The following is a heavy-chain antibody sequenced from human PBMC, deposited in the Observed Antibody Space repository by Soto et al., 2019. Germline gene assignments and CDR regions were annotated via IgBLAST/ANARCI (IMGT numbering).Heavy chain of an antibody. CDR3: ARAPDRWLQDAFDI. J-gene: IGHJ3*02. Sequence: PSDTLSLTCTVSGGSISSSSYYWGWIRQPPGKGLEWIGSIYYSGSTYYNPSLKSRVTISVDTSKNQFSLKLSSVTAADTAVYYCARAPDRWLQDAFDIWGQGTMVTVSS. CDR1: GGSISSSSYY. CDR2: IYYSGST. V-gene: IGHV4-39*01. D-gene: IGHD5-12*01.